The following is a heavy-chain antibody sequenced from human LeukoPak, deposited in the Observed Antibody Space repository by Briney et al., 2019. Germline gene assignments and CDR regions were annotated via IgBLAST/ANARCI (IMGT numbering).Heavy chain of an antibody. CDR2: IYYSGST. CDR1: GGSISSYY. J-gene: IGHJ5*02. CDR3: ARVGDYGDYVNWFDP. V-gene: IGHV4-59*08. D-gene: IGHD4-17*01. Sequence: SETLSLTCTVSGGSISSYYWSWIRQPPGKGLEWIGYIYYSGSTNYNPSLKSRVTISVDTSKNQFSLQLSSVTAADTAVYYCARVGDYGDYVNWFDPWGQGTLVTVSS.